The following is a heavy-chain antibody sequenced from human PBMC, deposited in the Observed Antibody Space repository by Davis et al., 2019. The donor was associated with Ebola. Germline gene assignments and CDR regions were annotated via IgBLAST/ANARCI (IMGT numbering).Heavy chain of an antibody. CDR2: IKQDGSEK. CDR1: GFTFSIYW. Sequence: PGGSLRLSCAASGFTFSIYWMSWVRQAPGKGLEWVTNIKQDGSEKNYVDSVKGRFTISRDNAQNSLYLQMNSLRVEDTAVYYCAREKYGSGTGHWGQGTLVTVSS. J-gene: IGHJ4*02. V-gene: IGHV3-7*01. D-gene: IGHD3-10*01. CDR3: AREKYGSGTGH.